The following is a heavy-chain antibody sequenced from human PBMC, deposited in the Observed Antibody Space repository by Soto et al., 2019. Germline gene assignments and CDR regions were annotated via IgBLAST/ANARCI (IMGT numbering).Heavy chain of an antibody. J-gene: IGHJ2*01. V-gene: IGHV4-30-4*01. D-gene: IGHD2-8*01. CDR2: IYYTGST. CDR1: GGSLSSGDYF. CDR3: ARAPYCTNGVCSQGWYFDL. Sequence: SETLSLTCTVSGGSLSSGDYFWSWIRQPPGKGLEWIGNIYYTGSTYYNPPLKGRVTISVDTSKNQFSLKLSSVTAADTAVYYCARAPYCTNGVCSQGWYFDLWGRGTLVTVSS.